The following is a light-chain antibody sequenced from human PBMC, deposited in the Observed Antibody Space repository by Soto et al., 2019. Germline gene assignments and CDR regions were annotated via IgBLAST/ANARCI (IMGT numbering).Light chain of an antibody. Sequence: DIQMTQSPSSLSASVGDRVSIACLASQSISSYLNWYQQKPGKAPKLLIYAASSLQSGVPSRFSGSESGTDFTLTISILQSEDFATYYCLQSYSTPYTFGQGTKLEIK. J-gene: IGKJ2*01. CDR1: QSISSY. CDR2: AAS. CDR3: LQSYSTPYT. V-gene: IGKV1-39*01.